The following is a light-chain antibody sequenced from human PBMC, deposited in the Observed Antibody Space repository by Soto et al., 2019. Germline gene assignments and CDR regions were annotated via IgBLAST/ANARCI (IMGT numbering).Light chain of an antibody. V-gene: IGLV2-8*01. J-gene: IGLJ1*01. Sequence: QSVLTQPPSASGSPGQSVTISCTGTSSDVGGYNYVSWYQQHPGKAPKLMIHEVSKRPSGVPDRFSGSKSGNTASLTVSGLQAEDEADYYCSSYGGSNNPDVFGTGTKVTVL. CDR2: EVS. CDR1: SSDVGGYNY. CDR3: SSYGGSNNPDV.